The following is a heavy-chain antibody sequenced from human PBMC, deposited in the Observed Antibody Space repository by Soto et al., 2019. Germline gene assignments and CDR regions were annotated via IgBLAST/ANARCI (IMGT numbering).Heavy chain of an antibody. Sequence: PSETLSLTCTVSGGSISSSSYYWGWIRQPPGKGLEWIGSIYYSGSTYYNPSLKSRVTISVDTSKNQFSLKLSSVTAADTAVYYCAMVARISSSWISFHYWGQGTLVTGSS. D-gene: IGHD6-13*01. CDR2: IYYSGST. J-gene: IGHJ4*02. CDR1: GGSISSSSYY. CDR3: AMVARISSSWISFHY. V-gene: IGHV4-39*07.